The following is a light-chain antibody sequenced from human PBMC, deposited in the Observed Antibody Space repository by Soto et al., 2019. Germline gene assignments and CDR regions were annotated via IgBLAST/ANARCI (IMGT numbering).Light chain of an antibody. CDR3: QQYNNWPTT. J-gene: IGKJ1*01. Sequence: EIVMTQSPATLSVSPGERATLSCRASQSVSSNLAWYQQKPGQAPRLLIYGASTRATGIPARFSGSGSGTEFTLTFSSLLSEDVAVYYCQQYNNWPTTFGQGTKVAIK. CDR1: QSVSSN. CDR2: GAS. V-gene: IGKV3-15*01.